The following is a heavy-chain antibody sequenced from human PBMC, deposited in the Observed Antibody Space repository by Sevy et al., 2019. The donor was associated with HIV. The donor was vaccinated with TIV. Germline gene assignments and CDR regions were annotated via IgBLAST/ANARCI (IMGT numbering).Heavy chain of an antibody. V-gene: IGHV3-7*01. CDR2: IYQDGTEK. CDR1: GFTFSAYW. CDR3: TRVSRGTDDDC. J-gene: IGHJ4*02. Sequence: GGSLRLSCAASGFTFSAYWMSWVRQAPGKGLEWVANIYQDGTEKYYVDSVKGRFIISRDNAKNSLFLQMNSLRAEDTAVYYCTRVSRGTDDDCWGQGTLVTVSS. D-gene: IGHD2-2*01.